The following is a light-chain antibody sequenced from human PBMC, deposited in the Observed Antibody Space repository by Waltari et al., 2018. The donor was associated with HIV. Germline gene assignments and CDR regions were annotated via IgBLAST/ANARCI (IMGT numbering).Light chain of an antibody. V-gene: IGLV1-36*01. CDR1: SSNIGNNA. Sequence: QSVLTQPPSVSEAPRQRVTISCSGSSSNIGNNAVNWYQQLPGKAPKLLIYYDVLLPSGVSDRFSGSKSGTAASLAISGLQSEDEADYYCAAWDDSLNGRVFGTGTKVTVL. CDR3: AAWDDSLNGRV. CDR2: YDV. J-gene: IGLJ1*01.